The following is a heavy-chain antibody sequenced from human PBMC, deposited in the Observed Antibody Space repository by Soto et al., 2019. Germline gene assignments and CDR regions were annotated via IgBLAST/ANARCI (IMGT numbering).Heavy chain of an antibody. V-gene: IGHV1-2*02. Sequence: QVQLVQSGAALTKPGASVKVSCKASGYIFTGHYIHWVRQAPGQGLEWMGWINPSSGDTINAQKLQGRATMTRDTSSSTAYMDWSSLIAADTAVYYCARVRRPPYATDVRGQGTTVTVSS. J-gene: IGHJ6*02. D-gene: IGHD2-8*01. CDR2: INPSSGDT. CDR3: ARVRRPPYATDV. CDR1: GYIFTGHY.